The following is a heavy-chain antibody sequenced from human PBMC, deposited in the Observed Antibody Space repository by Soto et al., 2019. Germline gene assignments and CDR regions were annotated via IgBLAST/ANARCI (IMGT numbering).Heavy chain of an antibody. CDR3: ARTRSFTLGFYYDGMDV. CDR1: GYRCASYC. D-gene: IGHD6-6*01. J-gene: IGHJ6*02. V-gene: IGHV5-51*01. CDR2: IYPGDSDT. Sequence: VQSQKVSSQGSGYRCASYCIGRVRQIPGKDLEWMGIIYPGDSDTRYSPSFQGQVTISADKSLRTAYLQWTSLKASDTALYYCARTRSFTLGFYYDGMDVWGQGTTVTASS.